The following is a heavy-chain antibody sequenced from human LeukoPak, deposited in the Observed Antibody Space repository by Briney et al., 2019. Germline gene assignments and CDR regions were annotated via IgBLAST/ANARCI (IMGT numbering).Heavy chain of an antibody. J-gene: IGHJ3*02. V-gene: IGHV3-30*18. CDR2: ISYDGSNK. CDR3: AKDGRILWFGELWGDAFDI. CDR1: GFTFSSYG. D-gene: IGHD3-10*01. Sequence: PGGALRLSCAASGFTFSSYGMQWVRQAPGKGLEWVAVISYDGSNKYYADSVKGRFTISRDNSKNTLYLQMNSLRAEDTAVYYCAKDGRILWFGELWGDAFDIWGQGTMVTVSS.